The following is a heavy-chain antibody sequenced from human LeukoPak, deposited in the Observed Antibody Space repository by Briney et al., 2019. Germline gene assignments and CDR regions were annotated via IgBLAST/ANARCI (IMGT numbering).Heavy chain of an antibody. CDR2: IYPGDSDT. D-gene: IGHD6-13*01. J-gene: IGHJ4*02. CDR3: ARLRVAAAGDVMFDY. Sequence: GESLKISFKGSGYRFTSYWIGWVRQMPGKGLEWMGIIYPGDSDTRYSPSFQGQVTISADKSISTAYLQWSSLKASDTAMYYCARLRVAAAGDVMFDYWGQGTLVTVSS. V-gene: IGHV5-51*01. CDR1: GYRFTSYW.